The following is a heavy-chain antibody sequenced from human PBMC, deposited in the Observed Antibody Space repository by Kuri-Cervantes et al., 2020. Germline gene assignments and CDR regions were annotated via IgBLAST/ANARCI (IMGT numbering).Heavy chain of an antibody. D-gene: IGHD2-2*01. CDR3: ARRVVVPAGGTDAFDI. CDR1: GYSFSTYW. J-gene: IGHJ3*02. CDR2: IYPGDSDT. Sequence: GESLKISCKGSGYSFSTYWIAWVRQMPGKGLELIGIIYPGDSDTRYSPSFQGQVTISADKSISTAYLQWSSLKASDTAMYYCARRVVVPAGGTDAFDIWGQGTMVTVSS. V-gene: IGHV5-51*01.